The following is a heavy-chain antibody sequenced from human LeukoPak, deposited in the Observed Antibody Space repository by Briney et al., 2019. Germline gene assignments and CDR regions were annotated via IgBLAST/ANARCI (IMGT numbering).Heavy chain of an antibody. V-gene: IGHV3-7*01. CDR2: IKQDESQK. Sequence: GGSLRLSCAASGFTFTTYWMSWVRQAPGKGLEWMANIKQDESQKNYVDSVKGRFTISRDNAKNSLYLQMNSLRAEDTSVYYCARDYGGNLDYWGQGTLVTVSS. CDR3: ARDYGGNLDY. J-gene: IGHJ4*02. D-gene: IGHD4-23*01. CDR1: GFTFTTYW.